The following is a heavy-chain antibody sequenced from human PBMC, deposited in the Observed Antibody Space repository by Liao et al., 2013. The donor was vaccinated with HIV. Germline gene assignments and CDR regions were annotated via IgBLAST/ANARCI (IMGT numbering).Heavy chain of an antibody. J-gene: IGHJ5*02. CDR2: INHSGST. D-gene: IGHD3-9*01. CDR3: ARDAYFDWDNWFDP. Sequence: QVQLQQWGAGLLKPSETLSLTCAVYGGSFSGYYWSWIRQPPGKGLEWIGEINHSGSTNYNPSLKSRVTISVDTSKIQFSLKLSSLTAADTAVYYCARDAYFDWDNWFDPWGQEPWSPSPQ. CDR1: GGSFSGYY. V-gene: IGHV4-34*01.